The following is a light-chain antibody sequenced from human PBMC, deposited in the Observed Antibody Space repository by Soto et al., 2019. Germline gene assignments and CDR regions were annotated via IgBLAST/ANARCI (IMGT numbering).Light chain of an antibody. CDR3: HSYDVSLRGPA. Sequence: QSVLTQPPSLSGAPGQRVTISCTGSRSNIGAGYDVHWYQHLTGTAPKVLIFDNSNRPSGVPDRFSGSKSGTSASLAITGLQAEDDAVYYCHSYDVSLRGPAFGGGTNVTVL. J-gene: IGLJ2*01. CDR2: DNS. CDR1: RSNIGAGYD. V-gene: IGLV1-40*01.